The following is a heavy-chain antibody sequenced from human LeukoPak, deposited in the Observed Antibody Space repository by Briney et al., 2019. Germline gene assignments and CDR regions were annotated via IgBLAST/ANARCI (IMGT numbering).Heavy chain of an antibody. Sequence: GGSLRLSCAASGFTFSSYAMHWVRQAPGKGLEWVAVISYDGSNKYYADSVKGRFTISRDNSKNTLYLQMNSLRAEDTAVYYCARAVTTYYYDSSGYSDYWGQGTLVTVSS. CDR3: ARAVTTYYYDSSGYSDY. J-gene: IGHJ4*02. V-gene: IGHV3-30-3*01. CDR1: GFTFSSYA. CDR2: ISYDGSNK. D-gene: IGHD3-22*01.